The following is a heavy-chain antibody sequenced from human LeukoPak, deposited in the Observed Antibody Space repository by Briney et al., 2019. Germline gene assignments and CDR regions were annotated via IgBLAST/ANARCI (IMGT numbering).Heavy chain of an antibody. CDR2: IIPIFGTA. CDR1: GGTFSSYA. D-gene: IGHD5-18*01. J-gene: IGHJ5*02. V-gene: IGHV1-69*05. Sequence: GASVKVSCKASGGTFSSYAISWVRQAPGQGLEWMGGIIPIFGTANYAQKFQGRVTITTDESTSTAYMELSSLRSEDTAVYYCARGPLWLRVRGLDWFDPWGQGTLVTVSS. CDR3: ARGPLWLRVRGLDWFDP.